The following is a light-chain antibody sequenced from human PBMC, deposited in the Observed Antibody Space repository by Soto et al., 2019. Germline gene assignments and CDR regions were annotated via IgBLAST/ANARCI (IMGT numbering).Light chain of an antibody. Sequence: VVTQSPATLSVFPGETATLSCRASQSVSSDLAWYQQRPGQAPRLLIYGASTRATGIPARFRGSGSGTELRLTLSSLQSEDFATYYCQQYNTWHPKMAFGRGTKVEIK. CDR3: QQYNTWHPKMA. V-gene: IGKV3-15*01. J-gene: IGKJ1*01. CDR2: GAS. CDR1: QSVSSD.